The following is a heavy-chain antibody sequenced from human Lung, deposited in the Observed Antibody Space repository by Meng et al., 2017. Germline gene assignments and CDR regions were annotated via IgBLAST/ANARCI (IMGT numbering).Heavy chain of an antibody. CDR3: AKEGYDARLVLGEFSLVGYGMDV. V-gene: IGHV4-61*02. CDR1: GASINNGDYY. D-gene: IGHD3-16*02. CDR2: IYTTGDT. J-gene: IGHJ6*02. Sequence: SETLSLTCTVSGASINNGDYYWSWIRQPAGKGLEWIGRIYTTGDTNYNPSLKNRVTISIDTSKNQFSLKLTSVTAADTAVYYCAKEGYDARLVLGEFSLVGYGMDVWGQGTMVTVSS.